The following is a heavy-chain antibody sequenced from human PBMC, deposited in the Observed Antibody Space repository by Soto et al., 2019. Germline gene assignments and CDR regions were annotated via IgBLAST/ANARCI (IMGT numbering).Heavy chain of an antibody. CDR1: GFTFSTYG. CDR3: ARDRRENTAMVETFDL. D-gene: IGHD5-18*01. V-gene: IGHV3-33*01. CDR2: IWYDGSNK. Sequence: QVQLVESGGGVVQPGKSLRLSCAASGFTFSTYGMHWVRQAPGKGLEWVAVIWYDGSNKYYADSVEGRFTVSRDNSNNTVSLQMNSLRTEDTALYYCARDRRENTAMVETFDLWGLGTLVTVSS. J-gene: IGHJ5*02.